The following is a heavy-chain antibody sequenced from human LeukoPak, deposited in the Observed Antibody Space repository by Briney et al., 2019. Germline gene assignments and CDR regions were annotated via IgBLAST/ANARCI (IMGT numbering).Heavy chain of an antibody. CDR3: ARVVGAADFDY. CDR1: GGSISSYY. J-gene: IGHJ4*02. Sequence: SETLSLTCTVSGGSISSYYWSRIRQPPGKGLEWIGYIYYSGSTNYNPSLKSRVTISVDTSKNQFSLKLSSVTAADTAVYYCARVVGAADFDYWGQGTLVTVSS. CDR2: IYYSGST. D-gene: IGHD2-15*01. V-gene: IGHV4-59*01.